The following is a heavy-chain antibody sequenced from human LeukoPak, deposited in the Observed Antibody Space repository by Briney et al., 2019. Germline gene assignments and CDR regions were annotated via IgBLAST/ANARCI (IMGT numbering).Heavy chain of an antibody. J-gene: IGHJ4*02. CDR2: IIPIFGTA. CDR1: GGTFSSYA. CDR3: ARDPTYYDFWSGYPYFDY. Sequence: SVKVSCKASGGTFSSYAISWVRQAPGQGLEWMGRIIPIFGTANYAQKFQGRVTITTDESTSTAYMELSSLRSEDTAVYYCARDPTYYDFWSGYPYFDYWGQGTLVTVSS. D-gene: IGHD3-3*01. V-gene: IGHV1-69*05.